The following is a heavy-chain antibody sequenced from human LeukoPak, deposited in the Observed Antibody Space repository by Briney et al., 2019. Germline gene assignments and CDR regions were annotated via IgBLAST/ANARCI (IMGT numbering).Heavy chain of an antibody. Sequence: NPSETLSLTCAVSGGSISSGGYSWSWLRQPPGKGLEWIGYIYHSGSTYYNPSLKSRVTISVDRSKNQFSLKLSSVTAADTAVYYCARTLNYYDSSGYLPDLYFDYWGRGTLVTVSS. J-gene: IGHJ4*02. CDR1: GGSISSGGYS. D-gene: IGHD3-22*01. CDR3: ARTLNYYDSSGYLPDLYFDY. CDR2: IYHSGST. V-gene: IGHV4-30-2*01.